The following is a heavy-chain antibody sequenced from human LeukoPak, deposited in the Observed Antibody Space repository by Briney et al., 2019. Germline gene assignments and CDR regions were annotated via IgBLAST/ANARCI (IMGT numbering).Heavy chain of an antibody. J-gene: IGHJ4*02. V-gene: IGHV3-30-3*01. CDR2: ISYDGSNK. CDR3: ARDLDSGSLDY. CDR1: GFTFSSYA. Sequence: GGSLRLSCAASGFTFSSYAMHWVRQAPGKGLEWVAVISYDGSNKYYANSVKGRFTISRDNSKNTLYLQMNSLRAEDTAVYYCARDLDSGSLDYWGQGTLVTVSS. D-gene: IGHD1-26*01.